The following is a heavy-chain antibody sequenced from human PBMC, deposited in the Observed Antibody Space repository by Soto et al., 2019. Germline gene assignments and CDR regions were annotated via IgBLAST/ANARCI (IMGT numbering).Heavy chain of an antibody. CDR2: ISAYNGNT. CDR1: GYTFTSYG. CDR3: ARDLGGSGYTVDY. Sequence: QVQLVQSGAEVKKPGASVKVSCKASGYTFTSYGISWVRQAPGQGLEWMGWISAYNGNTNYAQKFQGRVTMTRDTSISTAYMELSRLRSDDTAVYYCARDLGGSGYTVDYWGQGTLVTVSS. V-gene: IGHV1-18*04. J-gene: IGHJ4*02. D-gene: IGHD3-22*01.